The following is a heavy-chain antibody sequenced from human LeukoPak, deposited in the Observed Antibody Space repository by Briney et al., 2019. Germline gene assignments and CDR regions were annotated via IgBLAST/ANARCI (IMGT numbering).Heavy chain of an antibody. CDR1: GFIFSGHE. CDR2: ISGDGTTI. CDR3: VRRESSGFFYNFDH. J-gene: IGHJ4*02. D-gene: IGHD3-22*01. V-gene: IGHV3-48*03. Sequence: GGSLRLSCEASGFIFSGHEMNWVRQSPGKGLEWLSYISGDGTTIYYEDSVKGRFTISRDNAKKSLSLQMNSLRVEDTAVYYCVRRESSGFFYNFDHWGQGVLVTVSS.